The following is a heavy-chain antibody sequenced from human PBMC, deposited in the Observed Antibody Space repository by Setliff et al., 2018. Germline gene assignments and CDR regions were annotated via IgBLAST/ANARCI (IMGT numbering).Heavy chain of an antibody. CDR3: ARMVRGVIGAFDI. CDR1: GYSISSGYY. CDR2: IHHSGST. Sequence: KASETLSLTCAVSGYSISSGYYWGWIRQPPGKGLEWIGSIHHSGSTYYNPSLKSRVTISVDTSKNQFSLKLSSVTAADTAVYYCARMVRGVIGAFDIWGQGTMVTVSS. J-gene: IGHJ3*02. V-gene: IGHV4-38-2*01. D-gene: IGHD3-10*01.